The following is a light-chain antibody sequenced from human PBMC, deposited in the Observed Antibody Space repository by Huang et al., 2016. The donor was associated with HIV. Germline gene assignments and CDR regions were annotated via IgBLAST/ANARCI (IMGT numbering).Light chain of an antibody. CDR1: QNINTY. CDR3: QQSYTTPRT. J-gene: IGKJ1*01. CDR2: GAS. Sequence: DIQMTQSPTSLSASAGDTVTITCRASQNINTYLNWYQQKPGKAPKLLIYGASSLHSGVTSRFSGSGSGTDFTLTISSRQREDLATYYCQQSYTTPRTFGQGTKVEIK. V-gene: IGKV1-39*01.